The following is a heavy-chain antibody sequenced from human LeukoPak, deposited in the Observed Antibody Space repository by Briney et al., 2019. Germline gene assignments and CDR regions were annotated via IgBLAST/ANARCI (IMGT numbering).Heavy chain of an antibody. CDR3: ARDRDGGYYNDASDL. Sequence: GGSLRLSCVASGFPFTDYSLNWVRQAPGKGLEWVSYITSRSDLIYYADSVQGRFTISRDNARNSLFLQMNSLRVEDTAVYYCARDRDGGYYNDASDLWGQGTMVTVSS. CDR1: GFPFTDYS. J-gene: IGHJ3*01. CDR2: ITSRSDLI. V-gene: IGHV3-48*04. D-gene: IGHD3-3*01.